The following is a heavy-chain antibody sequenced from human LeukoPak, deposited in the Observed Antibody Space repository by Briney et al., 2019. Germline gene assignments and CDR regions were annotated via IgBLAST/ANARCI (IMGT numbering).Heavy chain of an antibody. Sequence: GASVKVSCKASGYTFTSYYMHWVRQAPGQGLEWMGIINPSGGSTSYAQKFQGRVTMTRDTSTSTVYMELSRLRSDDTAVYYCARGHGDYFGWFDPWGQGTLVTVSS. CDR3: ARGHGDYFGWFDP. V-gene: IGHV1-46*01. J-gene: IGHJ5*02. D-gene: IGHD4-17*01. CDR1: GYTFTSYY. CDR2: INPSGGST.